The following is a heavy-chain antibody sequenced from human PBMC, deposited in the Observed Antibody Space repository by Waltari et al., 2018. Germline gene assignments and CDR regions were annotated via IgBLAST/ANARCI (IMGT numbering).Heavy chain of an antibody. V-gene: IGHV4-34*01. CDR1: GGSFSGYY. Sequence: QVQLQQWGAGLLKPSETLSLSCAVYGGSFSGYYWTWLRQPPGQGLEWIGDIDHRGSTNYNPSLKSRVTISVDTSKNQFSLKLNSVTAADTAIYYCARRKSSSALFYHYYYMDVWGKGTTVTISS. J-gene: IGHJ6*03. D-gene: IGHD6-6*01. CDR2: IDHRGST. CDR3: ARRKSSSALFYHYYYMDV.